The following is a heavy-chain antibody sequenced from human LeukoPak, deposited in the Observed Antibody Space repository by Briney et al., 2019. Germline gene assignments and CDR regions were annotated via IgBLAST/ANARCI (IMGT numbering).Heavy chain of an antibody. D-gene: IGHD5-24*01. Sequence: ASVKVSCKAFGYTFTSNYMHWVRQAPGQGPEWMGVISPSGASTTYAQTFQGRVTLTRDMSTSTDYLELSSLRSEDTAVYYCARDNSVRDEAWWFSPWGQGTLVTVSS. CDR1: GYTFTSNY. CDR3: ARDNSVRDEAWWFSP. CDR2: ISPSGAST. V-gene: IGHV1-46*01. J-gene: IGHJ5*02.